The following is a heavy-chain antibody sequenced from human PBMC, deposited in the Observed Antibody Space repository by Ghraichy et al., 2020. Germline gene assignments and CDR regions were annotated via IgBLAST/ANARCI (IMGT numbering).Heavy chain of an antibody. V-gene: IGHV4-39*07. CDR3: ARANPRQRQQRLDY. J-gene: IGHJ4*02. Sequence: SETLSLTCTVSGGSISSSSYYWGWIRQPPRKGLEWIGSIYYSGSTYYNPSLKSRVTISVDTSKNQFSLKLSSVTAADTAVYYCARANPRQRQQRLDYWGQGTLVTVSS. CDR1: GGSISSSSYY. CDR2: IYYSGST. D-gene: IGHD6-25*01.